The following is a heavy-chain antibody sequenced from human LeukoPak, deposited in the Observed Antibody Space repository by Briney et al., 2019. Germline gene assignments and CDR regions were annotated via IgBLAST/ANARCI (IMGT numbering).Heavy chain of an antibody. V-gene: IGHV3-74*01. Sequence: PGGSLRLSCAASGFTFSSYWMHWVRQAPGKGLVWVSRINTDGSSTSYADSVKGRFTISRDNAKNTLYLQMNSLRAEDTAVYYCARGYYDILTGKGYFDYWGQGTLVTVSS. D-gene: IGHD3-9*01. CDR1: GFTFSSYW. CDR3: ARGYYDILTGKGYFDY. CDR2: INTDGSST. J-gene: IGHJ4*02.